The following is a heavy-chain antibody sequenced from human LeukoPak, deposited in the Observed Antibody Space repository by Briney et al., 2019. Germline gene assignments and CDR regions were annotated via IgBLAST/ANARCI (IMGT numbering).Heavy chain of an antibody. D-gene: IGHD2-21*02. V-gene: IGHV3-66*02. CDR1: GFTVSSSY. Sequence: PGGSLRLSCAASGFTVSSSYMSWVRQAPGKGLEWVSVIYAGGSTYYAGSVKGRFTISRDNSQNALYLQMNGLRDEDTAVYYCTRGGGAFCGGDCYRNFDYWGQGILVTVSS. J-gene: IGHJ4*02. CDR3: TRGGGAFCGGDCYRNFDY. CDR2: IYAGGST.